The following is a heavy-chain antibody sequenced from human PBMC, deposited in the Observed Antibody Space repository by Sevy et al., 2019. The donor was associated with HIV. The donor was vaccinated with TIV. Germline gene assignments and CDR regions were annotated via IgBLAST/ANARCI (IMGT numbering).Heavy chain of an antibody. CDR2: IGGSGPTI. CDR1: GFTFSDYY. D-gene: IGHD6-13*01. Sequence: GGSLRLSCAASGFTFSDYYMSWIRQAPGKGLQWLSYIGGSGPTIHYADSVKGRFAISRDNSKNTVYLQMNSLRPDDTAIYYCAKDRSGSWSVDYWGQGTLVTVSS. CDR3: AKDRSGSWSVDY. J-gene: IGHJ4*02. V-gene: IGHV3-11*04.